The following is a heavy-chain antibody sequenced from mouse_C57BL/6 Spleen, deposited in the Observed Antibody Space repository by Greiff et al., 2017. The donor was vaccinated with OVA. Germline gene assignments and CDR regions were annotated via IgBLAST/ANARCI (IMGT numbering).Heavy chain of an antibody. J-gene: IGHJ2*01. D-gene: IGHD1-1*01. Sequence: EVQLQQSGPELVKPGASVKISCKASGYTFTDYYMNWVKQSHGKSLEWIGDINPNNGGTSYNQKFKGKATLTVDKSSSTAYMERRSLTSDDSAVYYCARYHYGSSYEDYWGQGTTLTVSS. V-gene: IGHV1-26*01. CDR1: GYTFTDYY. CDR3: ARYHYGSSYEDY. CDR2: INPNNGGT.